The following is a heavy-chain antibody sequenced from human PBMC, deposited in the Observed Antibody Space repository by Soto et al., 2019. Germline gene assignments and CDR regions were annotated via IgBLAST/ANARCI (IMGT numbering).Heavy chain of an antibody. D-gene: IGHD6-19*01. CDR1: GGPFDTYY. CDR2: SNHRGSN. CDR3: ARGGSSDWQVALGM. Sequence: SETLSLTCVVSGGPFDTYYWNWIRQSPGKGLEWIGESNHRGSNNYSPSLKSRVTISLDTSKNQFSLKLTSVTAADTAVYYCARGGSSDWQVALGMSGPGTMLTV. V-gene: IGHV4-34*01. J-gene: IGHJ3*02.